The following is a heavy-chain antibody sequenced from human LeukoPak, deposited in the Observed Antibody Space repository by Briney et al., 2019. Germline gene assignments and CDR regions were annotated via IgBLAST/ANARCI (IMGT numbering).Heavy chain of an antibody. CDR3: AGHHPRNTVDF. D-gene: IGHD2/OR15-2a*01. CDR1: GGSFSGYY. V-gene: IGHV4-59*08. J-gene: IGHJ4*02. Sequence: PSETLSLTCAVYGGSFSGYYWSWIRQPPGKGLEWIAYISDIGSINYNPSLKSRVTISLDTSKNQFSLKLSSVTAADTAAYYCAGHHPRNTVDFWGQGTLVTVSS. CDR2: ISDIGSI.